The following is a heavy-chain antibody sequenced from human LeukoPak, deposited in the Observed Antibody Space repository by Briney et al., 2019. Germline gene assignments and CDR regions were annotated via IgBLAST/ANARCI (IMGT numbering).Heavy chain of an antibody. CDR3: ARDFNSGYTDY. CDR1: GGSISSSSYY. J-gene: IGHJ4*02. Sequence: SETLSLTCTVSGGSISSSSYYWGWIRQPPGKGLEWIGSIYYSGSTYYNPSLKSRVTISVDTSKNQFSLKLSSVTAADTAVYYCARDFNSGYTDYWGQGTLVTVSS. D-gene: IGHD3-22*01. V-gene: IGHV4-39*07. CDR2: IYYSGST.